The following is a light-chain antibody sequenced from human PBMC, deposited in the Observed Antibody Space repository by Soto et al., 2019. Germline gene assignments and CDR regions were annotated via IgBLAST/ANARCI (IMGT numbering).Light chain of an antibody. J-gene: IGLJ2*01. Sequence: QSALTQPASVSGSPGQSITISCTGTNSGVGGYNYVSWYQQHPGKAPKLMIYDVSNRPSGVSNRFSGSKSDNTASLAISGLQAEDEADYYCSSYTSTSAVVFGGGTKVTVL. CDR1: NSGVGGYNY. CDR3: SSYTSTSAVV. CDR2: DVS. V-gene: IGLV2-14*01.